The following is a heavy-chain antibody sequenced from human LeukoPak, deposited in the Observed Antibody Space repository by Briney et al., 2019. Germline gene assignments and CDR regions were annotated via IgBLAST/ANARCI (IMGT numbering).Heavy chain of an antibody. CDR1: GFTFSSYA. CDR3: ARDYVVPAVKGFDY. Sequence: GRSLRLSCAASGFTFSSYAMHWVRQAPGKGLEWVAVISYDGSNKYYADSVKGRFTISRDNSKNTLNLQTNSLRAEDTAVYYCARDYVVPAVKGFDYWGQGTLVTVSS. V-gene: IGHV3-30-3*01. CDR2: ISYDGSNK. D-gene: IGHD2-2*01. J-gene: IGHJ4*02.